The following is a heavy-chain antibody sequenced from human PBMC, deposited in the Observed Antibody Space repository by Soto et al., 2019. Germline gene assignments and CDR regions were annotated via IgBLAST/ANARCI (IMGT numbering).Heavy chain of an antibody. CDR1: GGTFSSYA. CDR2: IIPIFGTA. Sequence: SAVNVYRKASGGTFSSYAISWVRQAPVQGLEWMGWIIPIFGTANYAQKFQGRVTITADESTSTAYMALSSLRSENTAVYYCARDKFTIFGVVYGYFDYWGQGTLVHVSS. D-gene: IGHD3-3*01. V-gene: IGHV1-69*13. CDR3: ARDKFTIFGVVYGYFDY. J-gene: IGHJ4*02.